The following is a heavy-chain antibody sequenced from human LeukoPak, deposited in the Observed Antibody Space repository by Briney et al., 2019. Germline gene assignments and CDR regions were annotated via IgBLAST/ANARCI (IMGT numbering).Heavy chain of an antibody. CDR1: GFTFSTYS. Sequence: GGSLRLSCAASGFTFSTYSMNWVRQAPGKGLEWVSYISDSTSTIYYADSVKGRFTISRDNAKNSLYLQMNSLRAEDTAVYYCARDSGYCSGGSCYSVAEDYWGQGTLVTVSS. J-gene: IGHJ4*02. CDR2: ISDSTSTI. D-gene: IGHD2-15*01. CDR3: ARDSGYCSGGSCYSVAEDY. V-gene: IGHV3-48*01.